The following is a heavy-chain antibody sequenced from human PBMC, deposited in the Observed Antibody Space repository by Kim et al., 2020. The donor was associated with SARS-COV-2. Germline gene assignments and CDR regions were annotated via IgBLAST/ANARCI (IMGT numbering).Heavy chain of an antibody. CDR2: ISYDGSNK. J-gene: IGHJ4*02. CDR1: GFTFSSYA. CDR3: ARDSSPEYSSFDY. Sequence: GGSLRLSCAASGFTFSSYAMHWVRQAPGKGLEWVAVISYDGSNKYYADSVKGRFTISRDNSKNTLYLQMNSLRAEDTAVYYCARDSSPEYSSFDYWGQGTLVTVSS. V-gene: IGHV3-30-3*01. D-gene: IGHD6-6*01.